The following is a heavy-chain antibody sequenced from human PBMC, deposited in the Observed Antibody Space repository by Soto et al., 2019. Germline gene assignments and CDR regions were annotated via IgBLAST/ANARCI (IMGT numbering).Heavy chain of an antibody. Sequence: GGSLRLSCAASGFTFSSYAMSWVRQAPGKGLEWVSVIYSGGSTYYSDSVKGRFTISRHNSKNTLYLQMNSLRAEDTAVYYCARDLREYSSSSGYYYYYMDVWGKGTTVTVSS. CDR2: IYSGGST. CDR1: GFTFSSYA. V-gene: IGHV3-53*04. J-gene: IGHJ6*03. CDR3: ARDLREYSSSSGYYYYYMDV. D-gene: IGHD6-6*01.